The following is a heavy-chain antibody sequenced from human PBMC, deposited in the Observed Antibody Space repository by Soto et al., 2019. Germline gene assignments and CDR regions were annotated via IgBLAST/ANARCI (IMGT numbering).Heavy chain of an antibody. CDR1: GYTFTGYY. Sequence: GASVKVSCKASGYTFTGYYMHWVRQAPGQGLEWMGWINPNSGGTNYAQKLQGRVTMTTDTSTSTAYMELRSLRSDDTAVYYCARLYCSGGSCYYYYGMDVWGQGTTVTVSS. V-gene: IGHV1-2*02. CDR2: INPNSGGT. CDR3: ARLYCSGGSCYYYYGMDV. J-gene: IGHJ6*02. D-gene: IGHD2-15*01.